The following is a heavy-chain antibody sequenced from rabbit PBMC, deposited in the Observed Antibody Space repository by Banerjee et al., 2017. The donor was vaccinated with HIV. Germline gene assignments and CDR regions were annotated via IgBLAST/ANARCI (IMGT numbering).Heavy chain of an antibody. V-gene: IGHV1S45*01. D-gene: IGHD6-1*01. J-gene: IGHJ4*01. CDR2: IYTGSGGT. CDR3: ARGGYGWNFNL. CDR1: GFSFSSSDY. Sequence: QEQLEESGGDLVKPEGSLTLTCTASGFSFSSSDYMCWVRQAPGKGLEWIGCIYTGSGGTYYASWAKGRFTISKASSTTVTLQMTSLTAADTATYFCARGGYGWNFNLWGPGTLVTVS.